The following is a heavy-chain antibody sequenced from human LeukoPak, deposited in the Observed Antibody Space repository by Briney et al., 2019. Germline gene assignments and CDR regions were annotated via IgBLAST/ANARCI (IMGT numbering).Heavy chain of an antibody. D-gene: IGHD6-19*01. J-gene: IGHJ3*02. CDR2: IVVGSGNT. Sequence: ASVTVSCKASGFTFTSSAVQWVRQARGQRLEWIGWIVVGSGNTNYAQKFQERVTITRDMSTSTAYMELSSLRSEDTAVYYCAAETWVAADAFDIWGQGTMVTVSS. CDR3: AAETWVAADAFDI. CDR1: GFTFTSSA. V-gene: IGHV1-58*01.